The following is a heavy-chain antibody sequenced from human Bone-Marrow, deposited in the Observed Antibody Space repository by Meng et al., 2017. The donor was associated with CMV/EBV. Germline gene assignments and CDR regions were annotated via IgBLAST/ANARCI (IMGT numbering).Heavy chain of an antibody. D-gene: IGHD2-8*01. CDR3: AKVGGFCTNGVCFRCLDP. V-gene: IGHV3-72*01. CDR2: SRNKANSYTT. J-gene: IGHJ5*02. CDR1: GFTFSGHY. Sequence: GGSLRLSCIVSGFTFSGHYMDWVRQAPGKGMEWVGRSRNKANSYTTEYAASVKGRFTISRDESQNSLYLQMNSLTTEDTAVYYCAKVGGFCTNGVCFRCLDPRGQGTLVTVSS.